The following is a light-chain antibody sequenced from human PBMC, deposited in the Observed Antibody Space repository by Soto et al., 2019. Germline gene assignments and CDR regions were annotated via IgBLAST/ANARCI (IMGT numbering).Light chain of an antibody. V-gene: IGKV3-15*01. Sequence: EIVLTQSPGTLSLSAGERATLSCRASQSASSDLAWYHQKPGQAPRLLIYGASTRATGIPARFSGSGSGTEFTLTISSLQPENFATYYCQQANSFPLTFGGGTKVDIK. CDR3: QQANSFPLT. CDR2: GAS. J-gene: IGKJ4*01. CDR1: QSASSD.